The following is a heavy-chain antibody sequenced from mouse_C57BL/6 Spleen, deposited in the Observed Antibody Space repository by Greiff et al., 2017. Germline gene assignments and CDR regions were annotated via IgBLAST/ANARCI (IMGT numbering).Heavy chain of an antibody. CDR3: ARAHYGSRGDWDFGV. J-gene: IGHJ1*03. CDR2: IDPSDSET. CDR1: GYTFTSYW. V-gene: IGHV1-52*01. Sequence: VQLQQPGAELVRPGSSVKLSCKASGYTFTSYWMHWVKQRPIQGLEWIGNIDPSDSETHYNQKFKDKATLTVDKSSSTAYMQLSSLTSEDSAVYCGARAHYGSRGDWDFGVWGTGATVTVAS. D-gene: IGHD1-1*01.